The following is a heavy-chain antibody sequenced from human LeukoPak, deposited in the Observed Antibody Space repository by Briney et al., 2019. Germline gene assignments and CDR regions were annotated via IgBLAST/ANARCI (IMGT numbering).Heavy chain of an antibody. D-gene: IGHD3-9*01. CDR2: IYYSGST. Sequence: SETLSLTCTVSGASISSSSYYWGWIRQPPGKGLEWIGSIYYSGSTYYNPSLKSRVTISVDTSKNQFSLKLSSVTAADTAVYYCARHRVGIFNWFDPWGQGTLVTVSS. V-gene: IGHV4-39*07. J-gene: IGHJ5*02. CDR3: ARHRVGIFNWFDP. CDR1: GASISSSSYY.